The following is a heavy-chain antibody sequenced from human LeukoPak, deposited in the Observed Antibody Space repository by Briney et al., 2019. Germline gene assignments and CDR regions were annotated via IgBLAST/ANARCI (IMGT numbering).Heavy chain of an antibody. Sequence: GGSLRLSCAASGFISSTYWMSWVRLAPGKGLEWVANINQDGSETFYVDSVKGRFTISRDNGENSMFVQMDSLRAEDTAVYYCVRGFDGYFGFDLWGQGTMVTVSS. D-gene: IGHD5-24*01. CDR1: GFISSTYW. CDR2: INQDGSET. CDR3: VRGFDGYFGFDL. J-gene: IGHJ3*01. V-gene: IGHV3-7*05.